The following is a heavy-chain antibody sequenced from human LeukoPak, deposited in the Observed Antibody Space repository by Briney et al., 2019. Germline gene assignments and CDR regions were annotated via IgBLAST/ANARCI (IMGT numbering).Heavy chain of an antibody. D-gene: IGHD1-26*01. CDR2: ISSSGSTT. CDR3: ANLVGTTPY. CDR1: GFTFSSHE. J-gene: IGHJ4*02. V-gene: IGHV3-48*03. Sequence: GGSLRLSCEASGFTFSSHEVDWVRQAPGKGLEWVSYISSSGSTTHYSDSVKGRFTISRDNARNSLYLQMNSLRVEDTAVYYCANLVGTTPYWGQGTLVTVSS.